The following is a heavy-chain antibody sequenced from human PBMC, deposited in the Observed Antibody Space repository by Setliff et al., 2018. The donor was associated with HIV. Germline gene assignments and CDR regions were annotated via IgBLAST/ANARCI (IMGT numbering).Heavy chain of an antibody. Sequence: SETLSLTCTVSGGSISSGAYYWSWIRQHPGKGLEWIGYIYYTGSAYYNPSLKSRVTISVDTSKNQFSLKLSSVTAADTAVYYCAKSLGTNYFDSWGQGTLVTVSS. CDR2: IYYTGSA. J-gene: IGHJ4*02. CDR1: GGSISSGAYY. D-gene: IGHD1-26*01. CDR3: AKSLGTNYFDS. V-gene: IGHV4-31*03.